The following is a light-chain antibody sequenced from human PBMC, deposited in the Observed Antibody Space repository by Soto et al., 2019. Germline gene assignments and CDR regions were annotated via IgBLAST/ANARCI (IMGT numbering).Light chain of an antibody. CDR2: GAS. J-gene: IGKJ2*01. Sequence: EIVMTQSPATLSVSPGERATLSCRASQSVSSNLAWYQQKPGQAPRLLIYGASTRATGIPAWFSGSGSGTEFTLTISSLQSEDCAVYYCQQYNNWPPTFGQGTKLEIK. V-gene: IGKV3-15*01. CDR3: QQYNNWPPT. CDR1: QSVSSN.